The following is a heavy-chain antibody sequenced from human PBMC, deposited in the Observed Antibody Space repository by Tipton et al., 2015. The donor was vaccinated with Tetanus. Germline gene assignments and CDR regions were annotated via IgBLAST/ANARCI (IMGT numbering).Heavy chain of an antibody. CDR1: GYTFTGYY. V-gene: IGHV1-2*06. CDR2: INPNSGGT. J-gene: IGHJ5*02. CDR3: ATAAVRNWFDP. D-gene: IGHD2-15*01. Sequence: QLVQSGAELKKPGASVRVSCKASGYTFTGYYLHWMRQAPGQGLEWLGRINPNSGGTFYAQKFQGRITLTRDTSINTAYMDLSSLTSDDTAIYYCATAAVRNWFDPWGQGTLVTVSS.